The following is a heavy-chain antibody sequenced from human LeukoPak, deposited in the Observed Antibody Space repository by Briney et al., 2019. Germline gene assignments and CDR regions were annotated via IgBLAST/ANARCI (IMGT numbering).Heavy chain of an antibody. Sequence: SETLPLTCTVSGGSISSSSYYWGWIHQPPGKGLEWIGSIYYSGSTYYNPSLKSRVTISVDTSKNQFSLKLTSVTAADTAVYYCARHDRCSSTSCSLYYFDYWGQGTLVTVSS. CDR2: IYYSGST. J-gene: IGHJ4*02. CDR3: ARHDRCSSTSCSLYYFDY. D-gene: IGHD2-2*01. CDR1: GGSISSSSYY. V-gene: IGHV4-39*01.